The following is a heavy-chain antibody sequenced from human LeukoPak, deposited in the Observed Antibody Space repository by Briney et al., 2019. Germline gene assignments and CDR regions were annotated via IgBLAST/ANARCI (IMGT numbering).Heavy chain of an antibody. V-gene: IGHV4-31*03. CDR2: IYYSGST. CDR3: ARMPSYGYPFFDY. Sequence: PSQTLSLTCTVPGGSISSGGYYWSWIRQHPGKGLEWIGYIYYSGSTNYNPSLKSRVTISVDTSKNQFSLKLSSVTAADTAVYYCARMPSYGYPFFDYWGQGTLVTVSS. CDR1: GGSISSGGYY. J-gene: IGHJ4*02. D-gene: IGHD5-18*01.